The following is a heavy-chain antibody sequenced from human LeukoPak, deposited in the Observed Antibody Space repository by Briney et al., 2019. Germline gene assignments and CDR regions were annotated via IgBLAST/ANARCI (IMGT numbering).Heavy chain of an antibody. J-gene: IGHJ5*02. CDR3: ARGAIMITFGGVIGTNWFDP. Sequence: ASVKVSCKASGYTFTGYYMHWVRQAPGQGLEWMGWMNPNSGNTGYAQKFQGRVTMTRNTSISTAYMELSSLRSEDTAVYYCARGAIMITFGGVIGTNWFDPWGQGTLVTVSS. D-gene: IGHD3-16*02. V-gene: IGHV1-8*02. CDR2: MNPNSGNT. CDR1: GYTFTGYY.